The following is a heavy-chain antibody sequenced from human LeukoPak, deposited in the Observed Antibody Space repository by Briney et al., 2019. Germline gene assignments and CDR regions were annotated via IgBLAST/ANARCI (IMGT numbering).Heavy chain of an antibody. Sequence: SETLSLTCIISGGSIGPYYWSWIRQAAGKGPEWIGRIYTTGTADYNPSLKGRVFLSVDTSKNQFSLKLSSVTAADTAVYYCARTMATVLDWYFDLWGRGTLVTVSS. CDR2: IYTTGTA. V-gene: IGHV4-4*07. D-gene: IGHD5-24*01. CDR1: GGSIGPYY. J-gene: IGHJ2*01. CDR3: ARTMATVLDWYFDL.